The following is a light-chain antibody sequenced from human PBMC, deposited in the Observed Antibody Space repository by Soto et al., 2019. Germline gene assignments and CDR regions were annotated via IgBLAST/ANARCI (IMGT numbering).Light chain of an antibody. J-gene: IGLJ1*01. CDR2: EVS. V-gene: IGLV2-8*01. CDR1: SSDIGAYNF. Sequence: SVLTQPPSVSETPGQRVTISCTGTSSDIGAYNFVSWYQQHPGKAPKLMIYEVSKRPSGVPDRFSGSKSGDTASLTVSGLQPEDEADYSCTSYAGIHSLGFGSGTKVTV. CDR3: TSYAGIHSLG.